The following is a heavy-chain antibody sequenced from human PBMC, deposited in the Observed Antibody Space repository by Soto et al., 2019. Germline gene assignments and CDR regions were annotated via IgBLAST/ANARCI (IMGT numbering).Heavy chain of an antibody. Sequence: QVQLVQSGAEVKKPGASVKVSCKASGYTFTSYYMHWVRQAPGQGLEWMGIINPSGGSTSYAQKFQGRGTMTRGTSTSTVYIELGSLRSEDTAVYYCARVYPSDTRYGYVGNNWFDPWGQGTLVTVSS. V-gene: IGHV1-46*03. CDR3: ARVYPSDTRYGYVGNNWFDP. J-gene: IGHJ5*02. D-gene: IGHD5-18*01. CDR1: GYTFTSYY. CDR2: INPSGGST.